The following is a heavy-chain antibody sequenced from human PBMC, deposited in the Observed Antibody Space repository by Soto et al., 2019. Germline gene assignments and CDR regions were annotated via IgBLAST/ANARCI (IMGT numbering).Heavy chain of an antibody. Sequence: PGGSLRLSCAASGFTVSSTYMSWVRQAPGKGLEWVSLIYSGGSTYYADSAKGRFTISRDNSKNTLYLQMNSLRAEDTAVYYCARVTYYYDSSGYWAYDAFDICGQGKMVTVSS. CDR3: ARVTYYYDSSGYWAYDAFDI. V-gene: IGHV3-66*01. CDR2: IYSGGST. CDR1: GFTVSSTY. D-gene: IGHD3-22*01. J-gene: IGHJ3*02.